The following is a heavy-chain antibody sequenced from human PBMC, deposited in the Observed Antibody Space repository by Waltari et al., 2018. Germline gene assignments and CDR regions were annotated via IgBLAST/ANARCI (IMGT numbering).Heavy chain of an antibody. D-gene: IGHD3-22*01. CDR2: IDPNIGDT. CDR3: VKVAKGSHTYYSFDN. J-gene: IGHJ4*02. CDR1: GYTFGAFY. Sequence: QVHLVQSGAEVKKPGASVKVACRASGYTFGAFYMHWVQLVPGQGLEWMGRIDPNIGDTTYPQKFQGRITMTRDTSISTAFMELSGLRSDDTAIYYCVKVAKGSHTYYSFDNWGQGTLVTVSS. V-gene: IGHV1-2*02.